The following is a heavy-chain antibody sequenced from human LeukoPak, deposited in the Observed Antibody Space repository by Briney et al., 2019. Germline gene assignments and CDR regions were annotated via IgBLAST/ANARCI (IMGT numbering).Heavy chain of an antibody. Sequence: GGSLRVSLVASLFTLSSYVMSWVRQARGKGLEWVSAISGSDDRTYYADSVRGRFTISRDVSKNTLFLQMNSLRAEDTALYYCTKAKYYHFDYWGQGTLVTVSS. V-gene: IGHV3-23*01. J-gene: IGHJ4*02. CDR2: ISGSDDRT. D-gene: IGHD3-16*01. CDR1: LFTLSSYV. CDR3: TKAKYYHFDY.